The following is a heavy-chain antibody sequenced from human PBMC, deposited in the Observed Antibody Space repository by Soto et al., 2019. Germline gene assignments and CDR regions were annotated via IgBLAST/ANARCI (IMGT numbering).Heavy chain of an antibody. V-gene: IGHV6-1*01. D-gene: IGHD6-13*01. CDR1: GDSVSSNSAA. J-gene: IGHJ4*02. CDR3: ASYLDPFGLAAAGSFDY. Sequence: SQTLSLTCAISGDSVSSNSAAWNWIRQSPSRGLEWLGRTYYRSKWYNDYAVSVKSRITINPDTSKNQFSLQLNSVTPEDTAVYYCASYLDPFGLAAAGSFDYWGQGTLVTVSS. CDR2: TYYRSKWYN.